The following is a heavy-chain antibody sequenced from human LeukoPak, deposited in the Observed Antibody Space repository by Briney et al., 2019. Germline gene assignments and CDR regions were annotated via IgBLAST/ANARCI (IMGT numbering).Heavy chain of an antibody. J-gene: IGHJ4*02. CDR1: GGSFSGYY. V-gene: IGHV4-34*01. Sequence: SETLSLTCAVYGGSFSGYYWSWIRQPPGKGLEWIGEINRSGSTNYNPSLKSRVTISVDTSKNQFSLKLSSVTAADTAVYYCARHRGSGWYVFGYWGQGTLVTVSS. CDR2: INRSGST. D-gene: IGHD6-19*01. CDR3: ARHRGSGWYVFGY.